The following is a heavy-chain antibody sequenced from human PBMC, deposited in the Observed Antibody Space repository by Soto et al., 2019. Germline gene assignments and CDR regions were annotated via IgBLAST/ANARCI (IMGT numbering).Heavy chain of an antibody. V-gene: IGHV5-51*01. CDR3: ARQDYYGSGRRRAFDI. Sequence: EVQLVQSGAEVKKPGESLKISCKGSGYSFTSYWIGWVRQMPGKGLEWMGIIYPGDSDTRYSPSFQGQVTISADKSISTGYLQWSSIEASDAAMYYCARQDYYGSGRRRAFDIWGQGTMVAVAS. D-gene: IGHD3-10*01. CDR1: GYSFTSYW. CDR2: IYPGDSDT. J-gene: IGHJ3*02.